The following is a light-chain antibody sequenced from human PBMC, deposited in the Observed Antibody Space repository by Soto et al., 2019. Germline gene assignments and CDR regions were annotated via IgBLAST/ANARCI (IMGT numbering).Light chain of an antibody. CDR1: HSVDSN. CDR3: QQYDKWPLT. Sequence: EIVMTQSPATQSVSPGEGATLSCRASHSVDSNLAWYQQKPGQAPRLLIFGASTRATGIPTRFSGGGSGTDFTLTISSLQSEDFGLYFCQQYDKWPLTFGGGTKVDIK. J-gene: IGKJ4*01. V-gene: IGKV3D-15*01. CDR2: GAS.